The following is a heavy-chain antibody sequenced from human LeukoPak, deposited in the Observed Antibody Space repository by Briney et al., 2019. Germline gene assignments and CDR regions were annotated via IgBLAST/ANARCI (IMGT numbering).Heavy chain of an antibody. CDR1: GASINNYY. Sequence: SETLSLTCTVSGASINNYYWSWIRQPPGKGLEWIGYIYYSGSTNYNPSLKSRVTISVDTSKNQFSLKLSSVTAADTAVYYCARVAVDTAPLDYWGQGTLVTVSS. CDR2: IYYSGST. CDR3: ARVAVDTAPLDY. D-gene: IGHD5-18*01. V-gene: IGHV4-59*08. J-gene: IGHJ4*02.